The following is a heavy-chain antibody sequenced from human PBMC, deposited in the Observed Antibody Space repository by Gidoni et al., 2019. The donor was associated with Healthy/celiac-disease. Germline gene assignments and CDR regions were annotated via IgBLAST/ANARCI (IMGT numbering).Heavy chain of an antibody. Sequence: EVQLLESGGGLVQPGGSLRLSCAAFGFTFSSYAMSWVRQAPGKGLEWVSAISGCGGSPYYADSVKGRFTISRDNSKNTLYLQMNSLRAEDTAVYYCAKGGYCSGGSCYLDNWFDPWGQGTLVTVSS. D-gene: IGHD2-15*01. CDR2: ISGCGGSP. CDR1: GFTFSSYA. J-gene: IGHJ5*02. CDR3: AKGGYCSGGSCYLDNWFDP. V-gene: IGHV3-23*01.